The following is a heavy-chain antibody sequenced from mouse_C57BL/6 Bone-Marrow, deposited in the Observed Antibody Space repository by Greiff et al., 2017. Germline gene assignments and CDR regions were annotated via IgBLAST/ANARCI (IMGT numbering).Heavy chain of an antibody. D-gene: IGHD2-3*01. Sequence: QVQLQPSGAELVKPGASVKISCKASGYAFSSYWMNWVKQRPGKGLEWIGQIYPGDGDTNYNGKFKGKATLTADRSSSTAYMQLSSLTSEDSAVYFCARRWLLDYAMDYWGQGTSVTVSS. CDR3: ARRWLLDYAMDY. CDR2: IYPGDGDT. V-gene: IGHV1-80*01. J-gene: IGHJ4*01. CDR1: GYAFSSYW.